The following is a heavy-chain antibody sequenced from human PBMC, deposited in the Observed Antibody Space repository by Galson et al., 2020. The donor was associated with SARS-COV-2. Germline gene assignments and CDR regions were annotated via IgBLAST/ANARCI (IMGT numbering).Heavy chain of an antibody. CDR3: ASLVGVVVAATGAFDI. CDR1: GFTVSSNY. Sequence: GGSLRLSCAASGFTVSSNYMSWVRQAPGKGLEWVSVIYSGGSTYYADSVKGRFTISRDNSKNTLYLQMNSLRAEDTAVYYCASLVGVVVAATGAFDIWGQGTMVTVSS. CDR2: IYSGGST. J-gene: IGHJ3*02. V-gene: IGHV3-66*02. D-gene: IGHD2-15*01.